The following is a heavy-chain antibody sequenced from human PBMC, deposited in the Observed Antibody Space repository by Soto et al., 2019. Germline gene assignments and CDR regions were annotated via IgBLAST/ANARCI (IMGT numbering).Heavy chain of an antibody. CDR3: ARDNSYCSSTSCYFQTRNYYYYYYYMDV. D-gene: IGHD2-2*01. V-gene: IGHV1-18*01. J-gene: IGHJ6*03. CDR2: ISAYNGNT. Sequence: ASVKVSCKASGYTFTSYGISWVRQAPGQGLEWMGWISAYNGNTNYAQKLQGRVTMTTDTSTSTAYMELRSLRSDDTAVYYCARDNSYCSSTSCYFQTRNYYYYYYYMDVWGKGTTVTVSS. CDR1: GYTFTSYG.